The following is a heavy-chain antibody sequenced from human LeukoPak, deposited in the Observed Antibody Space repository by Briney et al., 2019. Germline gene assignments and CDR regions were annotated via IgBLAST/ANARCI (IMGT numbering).Heavy chain of an antibody. CDR3: ARSGSQRYGGAFDD. J-gene: IGHJ4*02. D-gene: IGHD1-26*01. CDR1: GDSISSYY. V-gene: IGHV4-4*09. CDR2: IYHGGTN. Sequence: SETLSLTCTVSGDSISSYYWSWIRQPPGKGLEWIAYIYHGGTNNYNPSLKSRVTISSDTSKNQLSLRLSSVTAADTAVYYCARSGSQRYGGAFDDWGQGTLVTVSS.